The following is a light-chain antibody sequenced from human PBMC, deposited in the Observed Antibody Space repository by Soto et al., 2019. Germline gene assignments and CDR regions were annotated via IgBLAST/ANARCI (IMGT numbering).Light chain of an antibody. J-gene: IGKJ4*01. CDR3: QQYGSSPLT. V-gene: IGKV3-20*01. Sequence: EIVLTQSPGTLSLSPGERATLSCRASQSVSSSYLAWYQQKPGQAPRLLIYGASSRATGIPDRFSGSGAGTYFTLTIRRLEPEDFAVYYCQQYGSSPLTFGGGTKVEI. CDR1: QSVSSSY. CDR2: GAS.